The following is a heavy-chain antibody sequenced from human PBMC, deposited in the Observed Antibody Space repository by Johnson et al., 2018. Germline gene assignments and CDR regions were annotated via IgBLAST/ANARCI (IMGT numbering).Heavy chain of an antibody. J-gene: IGHJ1*01. D-gene: IGHD1-26*01. Sequence: VQLVQSGGGLVQPGRSLRLSCTTSGFTFGDYAMSWFRQAPGKGLEWVGFIRSKAYGGTTEYAASVKGRFTISRDDSKSIAYLQMNSLRAEDTAVYYCARDHSGSYYEYFQHWGQGTLVTVSS. CDR2: IRSKAYGGTT. CDR3: ARDHSGSYYEYFQH. CDR1: GFTFGDYA. V-gene: IGHV3-49*03.